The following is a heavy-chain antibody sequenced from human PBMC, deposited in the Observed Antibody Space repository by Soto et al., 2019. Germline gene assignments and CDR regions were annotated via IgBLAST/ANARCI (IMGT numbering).Heavy chain of an antibody. J-gene: IGHJ5*02. CDR1: GFIFDDYA. Sequence: EVQLVESGGGLVQPGRSLRLSCAASGFIFDDYAMHWFRQAPGKGLEWVSGISWNGGTIGYADSVKGRFTISRDNAKNSLYLQMDSLRPEDTALYYCAKGRSYASVLGQNWFYPWVQGTLVTVSS. CDR3: AKGRSYASVLGQNWFYP. CDR2: ISWNGGTI. V-gene: IGHV3-9*01. D-gene: IGHD2-2*01.